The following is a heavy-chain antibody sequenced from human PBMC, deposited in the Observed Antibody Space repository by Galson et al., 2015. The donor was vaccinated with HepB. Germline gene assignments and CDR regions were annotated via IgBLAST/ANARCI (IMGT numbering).Heavy chain of an antibody. CDR2: ISAYNGST. D-gene: IGHD5-12*01. CDR1: GYTFTSYG. J-gene: IGHJ4*02. CDR3: ARDAEYSGYDSPPSDY. Sequence: SVKVSCKASGYTFTSYGISWVRQAPGQGLEWMGWISAYNGSTNYAQKLQGRVTMTTDTSTSTAYMELRSLRSDDTAVYYCARDAEYSGYDSPPSDYWGQGTLVTVSS. V-gene: IGHV1-18*01.